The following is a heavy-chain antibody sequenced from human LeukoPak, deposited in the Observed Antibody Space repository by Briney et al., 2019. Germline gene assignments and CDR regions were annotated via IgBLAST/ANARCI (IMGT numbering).Heavy chain of an antibody. V-gene: IGHV3-74*01. CDR2: LNSDGSST. J-gene: IGHJ3*02. D-gene: IGHD3-3*01. Sequence: GGSLRLSCAASEFTFSNYWMHWVRQAPGKGLVWVSLLNSDGSSTSYADSVKGRFTISRDNAKNTLYLQMNSLRVEDTAVYYCARGFTIFGVVNDGFDIWGQGTTVTVSS. CDR1: EFTFSNYW. CDR3: ARGFTIFGVVNDGFDI.